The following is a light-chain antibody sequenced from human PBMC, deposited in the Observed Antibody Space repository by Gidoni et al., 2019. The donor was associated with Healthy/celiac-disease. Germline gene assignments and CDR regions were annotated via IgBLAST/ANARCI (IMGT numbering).Light chain of an antibody. J-gene: IGKJ3*01. V-gene: IGKV3-11*01. CDR2: S. Sequence: SNSATGIPARFSGSGSGTDFTLTISSLDPVDFAVYYCQRRRTGPFTFGPGTKVDIK. CDR3: QRRRTGPFT.